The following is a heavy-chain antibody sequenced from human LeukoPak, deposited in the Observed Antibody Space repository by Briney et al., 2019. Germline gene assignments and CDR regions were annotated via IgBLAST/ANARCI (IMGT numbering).Heavy chain of an antibody. CDR2: MNPNSGNT. J-gene: IGHJ4*02. CDR1: GYTFTSYD. CDR3: ARVMVRGVTEDFDY. V-gene: IGHV1-8*01. Sequence: ASVKVSCKASGYTFTSYDINWVRQATGQGLEWMGWMNPNSGNTGYAQKFQGRVTMTRNTSISTAYMELSSLRSEDTAVYYCARVMVRGVTEDFDYWGQGTLVTVSS. D-gene: IGHD3-10*01.